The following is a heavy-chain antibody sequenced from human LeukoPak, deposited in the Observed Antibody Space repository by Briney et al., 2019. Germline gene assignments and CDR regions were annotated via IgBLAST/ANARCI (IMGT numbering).Heavy chain of an antibody. Sequence: PGGSLRLSCTASGLTFSSYGMHWVRQAPEKGLEWVAVISHDGSIKYYSGSVRGRFTISRDTSKNTLYLQMNSLRAEDTAVYYCAKVMGRRLLWFGDGNYFDYWGQGTLVTVSS. V-gene: IGHV3-30*18. J-gene: IGHJ4*02. CDR2: ISHDGSIK. D-gene: IGHD3-10*01. CDR1: GLTFSSYG. CDR3: AKVMGRRLLWFGDGNYFDY.